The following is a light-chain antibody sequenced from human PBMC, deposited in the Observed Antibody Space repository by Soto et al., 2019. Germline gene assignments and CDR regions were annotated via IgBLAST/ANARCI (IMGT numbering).Light chain of an antibody. J-gene: IGLJ1*01. V-gene: IGLV2-14*03. CDR2: NVY. Sequence: QSALTQPASVSGSPGQSITVFCTGTSSDIGIYNFVSWYQQHPGKAPKLMIYNVYSRPSGVSSRFSGSKSGNTASQTISWLQAEDEADYYCNSYTSASTYVFGTGTKLTVL. CDR3: NSYTSASTYV. CDR1: SSDIGIYNF.